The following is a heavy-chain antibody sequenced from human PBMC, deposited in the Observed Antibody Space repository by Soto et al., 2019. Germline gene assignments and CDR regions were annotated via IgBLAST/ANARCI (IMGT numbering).Heavy chain of an antibody. Sequence: QVQLVESGGGVVQPGRSLRLSCAASGFTFSSYGMHWVRQAPGKGLEWVAVIWYDGSNKYYADSVKGRFTISRDNSKKPLYLQMNSLRAEDTAVYYCASARSIAGLQPVFDPWGQGTLVTVSS. D-gene: IGHD6-13*01. V-gene: IGHV3-33*01. J-gene: IGHJ5*02. CDR3: ASARSIAGLQPVFDP. CDR2: IWYDGSNK. CDR1: GFTFSSYG.